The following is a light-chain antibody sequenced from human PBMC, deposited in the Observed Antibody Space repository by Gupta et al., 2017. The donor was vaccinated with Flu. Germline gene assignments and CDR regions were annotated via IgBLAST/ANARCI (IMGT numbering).Light chain of an antibody. CDR3: QSYNSTNVV. CDR2: EDN. V-gene: IGLV6-57*01. CDR1: GGSVATYD. J-gene: IGLJ2*01. Sequence: NFMLIQPHSVSGSPGMTVTISCTRSGGSVATYDVQWYQQRPGSSPNCVIYEDNERPSGVPDRFSGSIDSSSNSASLTISGLKTEDEADYYCQSYNSTNVVFGGGTKLTVL.